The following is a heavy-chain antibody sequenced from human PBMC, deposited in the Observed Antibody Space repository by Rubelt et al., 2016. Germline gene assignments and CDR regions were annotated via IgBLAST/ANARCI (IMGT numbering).Heavy chain of an antibody. J-gene: IGHJ5*02. CDR3: ARGRYCSSTSCYTNWFDP. D-gene: IGHD2-2*02. CDR2: IKQDGSEK. V-gene: IGHV3-7*01. Sequence: EVQLVESGGGLVQPGGSLRLSCAASGFTFSSYWMSWVRQAPGKGLEWVANIKQDGSEKYYVDSVKGRFTISRDNAKNSLYLQMNSLRAEDTAVYYCARGRYCSSTSCYTNWFDPWGQGTLVTVSS. CDR1: GFTFSSYW.